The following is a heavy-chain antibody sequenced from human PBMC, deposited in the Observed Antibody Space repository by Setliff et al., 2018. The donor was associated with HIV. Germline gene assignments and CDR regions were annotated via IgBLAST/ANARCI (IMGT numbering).Heavy chain of an antibody. CDR1: GYSTSSGYY. Sequence: ETLSLTCTVSGYSTSSGYYWGWIRQPPGKGLEWIGSIYHSGSTYYNPSLKSRVTISVDTSKNQFSLKLSSVTAADTAVYYCARATERTPHAFDIWGQGTMVTVSS. V-gene: IGHV4-38-2*02. J-gene: IGHJ3*02. D-gene: IGHD1-1*01. CDR2: IYHSGST. CDR3: ARATERTPHAFDI.